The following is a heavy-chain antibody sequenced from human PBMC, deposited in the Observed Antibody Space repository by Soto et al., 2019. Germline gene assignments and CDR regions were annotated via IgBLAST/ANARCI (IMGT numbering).Heavy chain of an antibody. D-gene: IGHD3-22*01. J-gene: IGHJ4*02. CDR2: TRNKANSYTT. CDR3: ARDYDSSGYWDY. CDR1: GFTFSDHY. Sequence: EVQLVESGGGLVQPGGSLRLSCAASGFTFSDHYMDWVRQAPGKGLEWVGRTRNKANSYTTEYAASVKGRFTISRDDSNNSLYLQMNSLKTEDTAVYYCARDYDSSGYWDYWGQGTLVTVSS. V-gene: IGHV3-72*01.